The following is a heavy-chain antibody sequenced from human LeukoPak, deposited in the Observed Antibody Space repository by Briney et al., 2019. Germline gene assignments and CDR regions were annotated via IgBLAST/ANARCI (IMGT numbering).Heavy chain of an antibody. Sequence: GESLKISCKGSGYSFTSYWIGWVRQMPGKGLEWMGIIYPGDSDTRYSPSFQGQVTISADKSISTAYLQWSSLKASDTAMYYCARLKDSSGYYYLPYGMDVWGQGTTVTVSS. CDR1: GYSFTSYW. CDR3: ARLKDSSGYYYLPYGMDV. D-gene: IGHD3-22*01. CDR2: IYPGDSDT. V-gene: IGHV5-51*01. J-gene: IGHJ6*02.